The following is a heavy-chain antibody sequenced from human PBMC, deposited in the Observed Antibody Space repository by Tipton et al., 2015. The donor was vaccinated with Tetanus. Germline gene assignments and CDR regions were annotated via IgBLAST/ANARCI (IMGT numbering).Heavy chain of an antibody. CDR1: GGSFSGYY. Sequence: LRLSCAVYGGSFSGYYWSWIRQPPGKGLEWIGEINHSGSTNYNPSLKSRVTISVDTSKNQFSLKLSSVTAADTAVYYCARGPGVGATGLDYWGQGTLVTVSS. CDR3: ARGPGVGATGLDY. CDR2: INHSGST. J-gene: IGHJ4*02. V-gene: IGHV4-34*01. D-gene: IGHD1-26*01.